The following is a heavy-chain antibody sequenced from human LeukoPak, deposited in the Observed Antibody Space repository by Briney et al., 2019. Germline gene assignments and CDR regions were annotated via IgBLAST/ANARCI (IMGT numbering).Heavy chain of an antibody. CDR1: GFTFSDYY. D-gene: IGHD1-26*01. CDR3: ATPNSGRFYYLDY. J-gene: IGHJ4*02. V-gene: IGHV4-59*04. Sequence: GSLKLSCAASGFTFSDYYMSWIRQAPGKGLEWIGTIDYSGTSHYNPSLKSRVTMSVDTSKNQVSLSLSSMTAADTADYYCATPNSGRFYYLDYWGQGILVTVSS. CDR2: IDYSGTS.